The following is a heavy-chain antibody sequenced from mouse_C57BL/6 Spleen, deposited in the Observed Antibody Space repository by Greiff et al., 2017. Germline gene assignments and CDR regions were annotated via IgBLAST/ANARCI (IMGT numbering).Heavy chain of an antibody. CDR2: IYPGSGST. J-gene: IGHJ3*01. Sequence: QVQLQQPGAELVKPGASVKMSCKASGYTFTSYWITWVKQRPGQGLEWIGDIYPGSGSTNYNEKFKSKATLTVDTSSSTAYMQRRSLTSEDSAVDYWAREGYDKDGGERGQGRLVNVSA. D-gene: IGHD2-3*01. CDR1: GYTFTSYW. CDR3: AREGYDKDGGE. V-gene: IGHV1-55*01.